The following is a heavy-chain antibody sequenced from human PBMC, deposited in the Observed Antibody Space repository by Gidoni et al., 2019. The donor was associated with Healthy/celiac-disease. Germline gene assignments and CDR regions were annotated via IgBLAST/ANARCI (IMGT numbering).Heavy chain of an antibody. Sequence: QVQLVESGGGVVQPGGSLRLSCAASGSTFRSYAMHWVRQAPGKGLEWVAVISYDGSNKYYADSVKGRFTISRDNSKNTLYLQMNSLRAEDTAVYYCARDAGYCSSTSCYAVGFFDYWGQGTLVTVSS. CDR2: ISYDGSNK. D-gene: IGHD2-2*03. V-gene: IGHV3-30*04. J-gene: IGHJ4*02. CDR3: ARDAGYCSSTSCYAVGFFDY. CDR1: GSTFRSYA.